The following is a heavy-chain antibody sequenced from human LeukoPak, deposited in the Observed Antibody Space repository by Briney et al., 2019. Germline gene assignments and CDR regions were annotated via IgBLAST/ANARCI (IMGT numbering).Heavy chain of an antibody. CDR1: GGSFSGYY. Sequence: PSETLSLTCAVYGGSFSGYYWSWIRQPPGKGLEWIGEINHSGSTNYNPSLKSRVTISVDTSKNQFSLKLSSVTAADTAVYYCARPREQQLDYYYYYYMDVWGKGTTVTISS. V-gene: IGHV4-34*01. CDR2: INHSGST. D-gene: IGHD6-13*01. J-gene: IGHJ6*03. CDR3: ARPREQQLDYYYYYYMDV.